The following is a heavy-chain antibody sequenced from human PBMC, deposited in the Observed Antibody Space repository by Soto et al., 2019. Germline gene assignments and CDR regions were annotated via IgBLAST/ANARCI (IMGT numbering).Heavy chain of an antibody. Sequence: GGSQRLSSASSGFTFSSYAMSWVRQAPGKGLEWVSAISGSGGSTYYADSVKGRFTISRDNSKNTLYLQMNSLRAEDTAVYYCAKVIRWFGELSYFDYWGQGTLVTVSS. D-gene: IGHD3-10*01. V-gene: IGHV3-23*01. J-gene: IGHJ4*02. CDR2: ISGSGGST. CDR1: GFTFSSYA. CDR3: AKVIRWFGELSYFDY.